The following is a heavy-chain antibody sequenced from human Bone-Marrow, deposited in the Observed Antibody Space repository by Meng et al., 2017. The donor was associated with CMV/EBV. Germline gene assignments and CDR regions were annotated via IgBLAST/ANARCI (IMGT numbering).Heavy chain of an antibody. CDR3: ARERRGVDYDSSGFVDY. CDR1: GFTFSSYG. V-gene: IGHV3-21*01. CDR2: ISSSSSYI. D-gene: IGHD3-22*01. Sequence: GESLKISCAASGFTFSSYGMNWVRQAPGKGLEWVASISSSSSYIYYADSVKGRFTISRDNATNSLYLQMNSMRAEDTAVYYCARERRGVDYDSSGFVDYWGQGTLVTVSS. J-gene: IGHJ4*02.